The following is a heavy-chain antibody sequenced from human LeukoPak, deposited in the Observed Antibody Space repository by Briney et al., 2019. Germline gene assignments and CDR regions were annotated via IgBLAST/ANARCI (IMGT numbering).Heavy chain of an antibody. D-gene: IGHD3-10*01. Sequence: SETLSLTCTVSGGSISSGSYYWSWIRQPAGQGLEWIGRFYTSGSTNYNPSLKSRVTISVDTSKNEFSLQLRSVTAADTAVYYCAREVGVGLDWFDPWGQGTLVTVSS. J-gene: IGHJ5*02. CDR1: GGSISSGSYY. V-gene: IGHV4-61*02. CDR3: AREVGVGLDWFDP. CDR2: FYTSGST.